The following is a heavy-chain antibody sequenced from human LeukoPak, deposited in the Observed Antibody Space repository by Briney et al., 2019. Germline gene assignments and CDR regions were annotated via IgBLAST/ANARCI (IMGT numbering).Heavy chain of an antibody. CDR1: GGTFSSYA. D-gene: IGHD6-25*01. V-gene: IGHV1-69*13. CDR2: IIPIFGTA. Sequence: ASVKVSCKASGGTFSSYAISWVRQAPGQGLEWMGGIIPIFGTANYAQKFQGRVTITADESTSTAYMELSSLRSEDTAVYYCATSRGQRPLSPPINWFDPWGQGTMVTVSS. CDR3: ATSRGQRPLSPPINWFDP. J-gene: IGHJ5*02.